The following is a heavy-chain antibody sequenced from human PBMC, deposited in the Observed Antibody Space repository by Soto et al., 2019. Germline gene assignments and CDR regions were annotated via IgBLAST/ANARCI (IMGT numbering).Heavy chain of an antibody. CDR1: GFSVVIGSCY. CDR2: IYYSGST. D-gene: IGHD5-18*01. V-gene: IGHV4-61*01. Sequence: PSSTXSLTWTVCGFSVVIGSCYLGWLRPPPGIGLEWIGYIYYSGSTNYNPSLKSLVTTSVETSKYQFYLKLSSVTAADTHVYYCQRYGAMAGAYYPPGMEVWGPGTTVTV. J-gene: IGHJ6*01. CDR3: QRYGAMAGAYYPPGMEV.